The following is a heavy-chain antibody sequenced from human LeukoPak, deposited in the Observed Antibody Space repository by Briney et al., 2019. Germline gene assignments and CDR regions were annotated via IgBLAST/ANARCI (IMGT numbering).Heavy chain of an antibody. CDR1: GYTFTSYG. V-gene: IGHV1-18*01. J-gene: IGHJ3*02. CDR3: AREEYCTNGVCYTHAFDI. CDR2: ISAYNGNK. D-gene: IGHD2-8*01. Sequence: GASVKVSCKASGYTFTSYGISWVRQAPGQGLEWMGWISAYNGNKNYAQKLQGGVTMTTDTSTSTAYMELRSLRSDDTAVYYCAREEYCTNGVCYTHAFDIWGQGTMVTVSS.